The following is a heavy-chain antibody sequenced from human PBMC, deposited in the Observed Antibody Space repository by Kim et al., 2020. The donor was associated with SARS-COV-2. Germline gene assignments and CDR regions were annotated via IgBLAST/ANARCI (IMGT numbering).Heavy chain of an antibody. CDR2: IKSKTDGGTT. D-gene: IGHD2-8*01. Sequence: GGSLRLSCAASGFTFSNAWMSWVRQAPGKGLEWVGRIKSKTDGGTTDYAAPVKGRFTISRDDSKNTLYLQMNSLKTEDTAVYYCQLRTEEWDIVLMVYAPFDYWGQGTLVTVSS. V-gene: IGHV3-15*01. J-gene: IGHJ4*02. CDR1: GFTFSNAW. CDR3: QLRTEEWDIVLMVYAPFDY.